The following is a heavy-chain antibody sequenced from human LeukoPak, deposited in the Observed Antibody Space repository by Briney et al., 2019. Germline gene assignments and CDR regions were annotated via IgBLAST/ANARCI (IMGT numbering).Heavy chain of an antibody. CDR3: ARDRIEYSSSDYFDY. D-gene: IGHD6-6*01. Sequence: GGSLRLSCAASGFTVSSNYTSWVRQAPGKGLEWVSVIYSGGSTYYADSVKGRFTISRDNSKNTLYLQMNSLRAEDTAVYYCARDRIEYSSSDYFDYWGQGTLATVSS. CDR2: IYSGGST. V-gene: IGHV3-53*01. J-gene: IGHJ4*02. CDR1: GFTVSSNY.